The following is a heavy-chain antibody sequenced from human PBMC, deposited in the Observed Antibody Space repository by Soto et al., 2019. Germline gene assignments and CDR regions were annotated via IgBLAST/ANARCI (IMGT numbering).Heavy chain of an antibody. J-gene: IGHJ3*01. D-gene: IGHD5-12*01. CDR1: GFTFSSYW. CDR2: VKSDGST. CDR3: ARGIRGHYGSDV. Sequence: EVQLVESGGDLVQPGGSLRLSCAASGFTFSSYWMHWVRQAPGKGLVWVSRVKSDGSTYYADSVKGRFTISRDNAKNTLYLQMNSLTAEDTAVYYCARGIRGHYGSDVWGQGTMITVSS. V-gene: IGHV3-74*01.